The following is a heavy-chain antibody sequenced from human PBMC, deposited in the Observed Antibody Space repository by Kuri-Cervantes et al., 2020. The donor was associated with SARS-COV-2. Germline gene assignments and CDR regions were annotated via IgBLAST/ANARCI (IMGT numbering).Heavy chain of an antibody. CDR1: GGSISSYY. CDR3: ARDDLLQGGNNWFDP. D-gene: IGHD2-21*01. V-gene: IGHV4-59*12. Sequence: GSLRLSCTVSGGSISSYYWSWIRQPPGKGLEWIGYIYYSGSTNYNPSLKSRVTISVDTSKNQFSLNLSSVTAADTAMYYCARDDLLQGGNNWFDPWGQGTLVTVSS. CDR2: IYYSGST. J-gene: IGHJ5*02.